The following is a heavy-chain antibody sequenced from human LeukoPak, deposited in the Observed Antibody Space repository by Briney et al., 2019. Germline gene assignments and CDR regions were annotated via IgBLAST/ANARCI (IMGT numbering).Heavy chain of an antibody. Sequence: GGSLRLSCTASGFTFGDYAMSWGRQAPGKGQEGVGFIRSKAYGGTTEYAASVKGRFTISRDDSKSIAYLQMNSLKTEDTAVYYCARDISGVRYIFDYWGQGTLVTVSS. CDR1: GFTFGDYA. CDR3: ARDISGVRYIFDY. V-gene: IGHV3-49*04. J-gene: IGHJ4*02. CDR2: IRSKAYGGTT. D-gene: IGHD3-9*01.